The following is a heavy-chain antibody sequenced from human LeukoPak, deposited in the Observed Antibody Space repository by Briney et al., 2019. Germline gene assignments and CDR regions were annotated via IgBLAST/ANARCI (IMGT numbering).Heavy chain of an antibody. CDR1: GFTFSSYA. J-gene: IGHJ4*02. CDR2: ISGSGGST. Sequence: GGSLRLSCAASGFTFSSYAMSWVRQAPGKGLEWVSAISGSGGSTYYADSVKGRFTISRDSSKNTLYPQMNSLRAEDTAVYYCATQWELELLFDYWGQGTLVTVSS. V-gene: IGHV3-23*01. CDR3: ATQWELELLFDY. D-gene: IGHD1-7*01.